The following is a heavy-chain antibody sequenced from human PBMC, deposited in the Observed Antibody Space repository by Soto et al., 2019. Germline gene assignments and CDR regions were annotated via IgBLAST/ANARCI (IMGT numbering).Heavy chain of an antibody. Sequence: PSQTLSLTCAIPGDSVSSNSAAWNWIRQSPSRGLEWLGRTYYRSKWYNDYAVSVKSRITINPDTSKNQFSLQLNSVTPEETAVYYCARDPHYGGNRWDAFDIWGQGTMVTVSS. V-gene: IGHV6-1*01. CDR1: GDSVSSNSAA. CDR3: ARDPHYGGNRWDAFDI. J-gene: IGHJ3*02. CDR2: TYYRSKWYN. D-gene: IGHD4-17*01.